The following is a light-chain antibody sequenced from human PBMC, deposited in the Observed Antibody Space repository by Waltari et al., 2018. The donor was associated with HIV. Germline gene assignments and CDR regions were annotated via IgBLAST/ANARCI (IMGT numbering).Light chain of an antibody. CDR1: QDISNY. CDR3: QQYDNLP. CDR2: DAS. J-gene: IGKJ4*01. Sequence: DIQMTQSTPSLSASVGDRVTITCQASQDISNYLNWYQQKPGKAPKLLIYDASNLETGVPSRFSGSGSGTDFTFTISSLQPEDIATYYCQQYDNLPFGGGTKVEIK. V-gene: IGKV1-33*01.